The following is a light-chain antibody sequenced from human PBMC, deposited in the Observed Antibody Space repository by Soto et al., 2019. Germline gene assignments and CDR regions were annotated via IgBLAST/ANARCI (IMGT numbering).Light chain of an antibody. J-gene: IGLJ3*02. CDR1: SSDVGAYNY. Sequence: QSALTQPRSVSGSPGQSVTISCTGTSSDVGAYNYVSWYQRHPGKAPKLIISDVTKRPSGVPDRFSGSKSGNTASLTISGLQAEDEADYDCCSYAGSDILMFGGGTKVTVL. CDR2: DVT. V-gene: IGLV2-11*01. CDR3: CSYAGSDILM.